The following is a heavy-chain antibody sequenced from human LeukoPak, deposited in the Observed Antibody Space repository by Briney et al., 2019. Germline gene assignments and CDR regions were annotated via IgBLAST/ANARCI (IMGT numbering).Heavy chain of an antibody. J-gene: IGHJ5*02. CDR1: GFTFSSYW. CDR2: IKQDGSEK. V-gene: IGHV3-7*01. D-gene: IGHD2/OR15-2a*01. Sequence: GGSLRLSCTASGFTFSSYWMNWVRQAPGKGLEWVANIKQDGSEKYYVDSVKGRFTISRDNAKNSMYLQMNSLRAEDTAVYYCGTTALGYDPWGQGTLVTVSS. CDR3: GTTALGYDP.